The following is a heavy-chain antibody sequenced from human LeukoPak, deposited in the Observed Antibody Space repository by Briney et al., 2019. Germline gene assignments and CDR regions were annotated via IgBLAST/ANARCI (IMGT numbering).Heavy chain of an antibody. J-gene: IGHJ5*02. V-gene: IGHV4-59*01. D-gene: IGHD6-13*01. CDR2: IYYSGST. Sequence: PSETLSLTCTVSGGSISSYYWSWIRQPPGKGLEWIGYIYYSGSTNYNPSLKSRVTISVDTSKNQFSLKLSSVTAADTAVYYCARSQQLVRGPWFDPWGQGTLVTVSS. CDR1: GGSISSYY. CDR3: ARSQQLVRGPWFDP.